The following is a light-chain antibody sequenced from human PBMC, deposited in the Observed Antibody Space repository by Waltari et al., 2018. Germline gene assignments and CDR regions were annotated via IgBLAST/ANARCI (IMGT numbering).Light chain of an antibody. J-gene: IGKJ1*01. CDR3: QQYYSTPQT. CDR1: QSILFRSTNKNY. CDR2: WAS. V-gene: IGKV4-1*01. Sequence: DIVMTQSPDSLAVSLGERATINCKSSQSILFRSTNKNYLAWYQQKSGQPPKLLIYWASTRESGVPDRFSCSGSGTDFTLTISRLQAEDVAVYYCQQYYSTPQTFGQGTKVEMK.